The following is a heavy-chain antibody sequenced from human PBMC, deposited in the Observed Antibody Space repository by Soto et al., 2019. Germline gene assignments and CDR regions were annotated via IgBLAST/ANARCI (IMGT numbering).Heavy chain of an antibody. Sequence: GGSLILSCAASGFTFKTYTLAWVRQAPGRGLEWVSSVSSSSIYIHYGDSVKGRFTISRDNAQNSVYLQMDSLRADDTAVYYCARETYCSSTSCYLDYWGRGTLVTVSS. CDR2: VSSSSIYI. D-gene: IGHD2-2*01. J-gene: IGHJ4*02. V-gene: IGHV3-21*01. CDR3: ARETYCSSTSCYLDY. CDR1: GFTFKTYT.